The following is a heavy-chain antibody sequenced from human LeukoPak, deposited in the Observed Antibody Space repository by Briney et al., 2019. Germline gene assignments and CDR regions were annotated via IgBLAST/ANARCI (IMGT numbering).Heavy chain of an antibody. V-gene: IGHV4-59*01. J-gene: IGHJ4*02. CDR3: ARARDGFYYY. CDR1: GGSISSYY. D-gene: IGHD5-24*01. CDR2: IYYSGST. Sequence: PSETLSLTCTVSGGSISSYYWSWVRQPPGKGLEWIGDIYYSGSTNYNPSLKSRVTISVDTSKNQFSLKHSSVTAAATAEYYGARARDGFYYYWGKGTLVTVSS.